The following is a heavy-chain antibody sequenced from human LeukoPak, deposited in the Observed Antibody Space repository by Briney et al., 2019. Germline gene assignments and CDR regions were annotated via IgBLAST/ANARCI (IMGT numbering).Heavy chain of an antibody. J-gene: IGHJ3*02. D-gene: IGHD5-24*01. Sequence: ASVKVSRKAFGYTFTSNYMHWVRQAPGQGPEWMGVISPSGGSTTYAQKFQGRVTLTRDMSTSTDYLELSSLRSEDTAVYYCARDGWLQLHAFDIWGQGTMVTVSS. V-gene: IGHV1-46*01. CDR1: GYTFTSNY. CDR2: ISPSGGST. CDR3: ARDGWLQLHAFDI.